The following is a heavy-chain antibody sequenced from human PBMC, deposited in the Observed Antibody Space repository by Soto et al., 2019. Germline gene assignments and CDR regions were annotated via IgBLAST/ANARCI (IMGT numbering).Heavy chain of an antibody. V-gene: IGHV4-34*01. CDR1: GGSFSGYY. J-gene: IGHJ4*02. CDR2: INHSGST. CDR3: ARGPGNSTHILTGYYGVDY. Sequence: KPSETLSLTCAVYGGSFSGYYWSWIRQPPGKGLEWIGEINHSGSTNYNPSLKSRVTISVDTSKNQFSLKLSSVTAADTAVYYCARGPGNSTHILTGYYGVDYWGQGTLVTVSS. D-gene: IGHD3-9*01.